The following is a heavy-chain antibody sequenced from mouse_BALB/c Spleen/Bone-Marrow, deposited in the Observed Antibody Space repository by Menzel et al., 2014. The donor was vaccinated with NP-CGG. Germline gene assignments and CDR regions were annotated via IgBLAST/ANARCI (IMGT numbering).Heavy chain of an antibody. CDR3: ARPGYYGSSYFDY. J-gene: IGHJ2*01. CDR1: GYSFTGYF. D-gene: IGHD1-1*01. CDR2: INPYNGDT. Sequence: VQLQQSGPELVKPGASVKISCKASGYSFTGYFMNWVMQSHGKGLEWIGRINPYNGDTFYNQKFKGKATLTVDKSSSTAHMELRSLASEDSAVYYCARPGYYGSSYFDYWGQGTTLTVSS. V-gene: IGHV1-20*02.